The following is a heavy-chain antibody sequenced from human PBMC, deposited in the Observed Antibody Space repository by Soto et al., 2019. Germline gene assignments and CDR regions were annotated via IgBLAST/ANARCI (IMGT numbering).Heavy chain of an antibody. J-gene: IGHJ5*02. CDR3: AKAPIPTTGLSPYTKWLDP. D-gene: IGHD1-1*01. Sequence: EVQLLESGGGLVQPGGSLGLSCAASGLTVSGYSMSWVRQAPGKGLEWVSGISGSGDNTYYAGSVKGRFTISRDSSKNTLHLQMNSLRAEDTAVYYCAKAPIPTTGLSPYTKWLDPWGQGTLVTVSS. CDR2: ISGSGDNT. CDR1: GLTVSGYS. V-gene: IGHV3-23*01.